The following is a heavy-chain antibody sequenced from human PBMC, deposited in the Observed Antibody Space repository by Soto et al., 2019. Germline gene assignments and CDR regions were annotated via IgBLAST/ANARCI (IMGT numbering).Heavy chain of an antibody. D-gene: IGHD4-17*01. CDR1: GFSLSTYHMG. CDR3: AHAGDYDLLTFDH. Sequence: QITLKESGPTLVRPAQTLTLTCDFSGFSLSTYHMGVAWIRQPPGKALEWLALIYWDDDKRYSPSLKDRLAISKDTSINQVVLTITNIYPGDSATYFCAHAGDYDLLTFDHWGPGTLVTVSS. J-gene: IGHJ4*02. CDR2: IYWDDDK. V-gene: IGHV2-5*02.